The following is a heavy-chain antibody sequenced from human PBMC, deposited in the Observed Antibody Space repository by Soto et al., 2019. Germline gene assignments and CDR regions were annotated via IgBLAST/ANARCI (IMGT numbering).Heavy chain of an antibody. CDR3: AKKPASTVLFGY. J-gene: IGHJ4*03. V-gene: IGHV3-23*01. CDR1: GFTFSNYD. CDR2: ISGGGGRI. Sequence: EVQLLESGGGLVQPGGSLRLSCAASGFTFSNYDMSWVRQAPGKGLEWVSTISGGGGRIYYADSVKGRFTISRDNSKNPLVKAMNRLGAEGQGVFLRAKKPASTVLFGYLGPGTPVPVSS. D-gene: IGHD3-3*01.